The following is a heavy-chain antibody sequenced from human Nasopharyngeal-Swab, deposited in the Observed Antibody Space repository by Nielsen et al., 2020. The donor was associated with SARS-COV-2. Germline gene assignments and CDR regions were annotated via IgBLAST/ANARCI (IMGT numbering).Heavy chain of an antibody. CDR3: ARDQTGQNRLLDF. CDR2: IRSSTSYI. Sequence: GESLKISCAASGFALSDYVMHWVRQVPGQGLEWVSYIRSSTSYIDYAASVTGRFTVSRDNADNSLVLQMNSLRAEDSAVYYCARDQTGQNRLLDFLGQGALVTVSS. V-gene: IGHV3-21*01. CDR1: GFALSDYV. J-gene: IGHJ4*02. D-gene: IGHD2-21*01.